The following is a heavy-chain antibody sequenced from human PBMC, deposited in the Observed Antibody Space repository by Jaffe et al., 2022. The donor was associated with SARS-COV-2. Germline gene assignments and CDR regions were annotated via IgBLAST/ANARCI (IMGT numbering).Heavy chain of an antibody. D-gene: IGHD3-10*01. CDR3: ARSLLWFGESLPDAFDI. CDR2: IYYSGST. V-gene: IGHV4-39*01. Sequence: QLQLQESGPGLVKPSETLSLTCTVSGGSISSSSYYWGWIRQPPGKGLEWIGSIYYSGSTYYNPSLKSRVTISVDTSKNQFSLKLSSVTAADTAVYYCARSLLWFGESLPDAFDIWGQGTMVTVSS. J-gene: IGHJ3*02. CDR1: GGSISSSSYY.